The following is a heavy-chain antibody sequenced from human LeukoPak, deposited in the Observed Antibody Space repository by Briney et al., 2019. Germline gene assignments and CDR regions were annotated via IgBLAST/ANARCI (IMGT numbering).Heavy chain of an antibody. D-gene: IGHD1-7*01. CDR1: GFTFSSYA. V-gene: IGHV3-48*04. CDR3: ARSATGTRYFQH. CDR2: ISSSGSTI. J-gene: IGHJ1*01. Sequence: GGSLRLSCAASGFTFSSYAMSWVRQAPGKGLEWVSYISSSGSTIYYADSVKGRFTISRDNATNSLYLQMNSPRAEDTAVYYCARSATGTRYFQHWGQGTLVTVSS.